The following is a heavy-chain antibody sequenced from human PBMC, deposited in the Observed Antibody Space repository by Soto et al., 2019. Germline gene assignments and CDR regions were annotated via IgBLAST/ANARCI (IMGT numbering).Heavy chain of an antibody. J-gene: IGHJ1*01. CDR1: GYTFTGYY. CDR3: ARRDCSGGSCYSIRRYFQH. Sequence: ASVKVSCKASGYTFTGYYMHWVRQAPGQGLEWMGWINPNSGGTNYAQKFQGRVTMTRDTSISTAYMELSRLRSDDTAVYYCARRDCSGGSCYSIRRYFQHWGQGTLVTVSS. CDR2: INPNSGGT. D-gene: IGHD2-15*01. V-gene: IGHV1-2*02.